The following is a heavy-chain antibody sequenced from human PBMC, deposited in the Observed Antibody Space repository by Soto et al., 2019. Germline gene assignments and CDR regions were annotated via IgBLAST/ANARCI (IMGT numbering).Heavy chain of an antibody. Sequence: VASVKVSCKASGYTFTGYYMHWVRQAPGQGLEWMGWINPNSGGTNYAQRFQGRVTMTRDTSISTAYMELSRLRSDDTAVYYCARDRSSWIPNWFDPWGQGTLVTVSS. CDR1: GYTFTGYY. D-gene: IGHD6-13*01. CDR3: ARDRSSWIPNWFDP. J-gene: IGHJ5*02. CDR2: INPNSGGT. V-gene: IGHV1-2*02.